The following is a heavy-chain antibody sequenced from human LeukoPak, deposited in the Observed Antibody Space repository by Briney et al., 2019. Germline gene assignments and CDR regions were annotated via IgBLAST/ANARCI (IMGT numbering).Heavy chain of an antibody. V-gene: IGHV1-18*04. CDR1: GYTFTSYG. Sequence: ASVKVSCKASGYTFTSYGISWVRQAPGQGLEWMGWISAYNGNTNYAQKLQGRVTMTTDPSTSTAYMELRSLRSDDTAVYYCARALFRGVVPAALGYWGQGTLVTVSS. CDR2: ISAYNGNT. D-gene: IGHD2-2*01. CDR3: ARALFRGVVPAALGY. J-gene: IGHJ4*02.